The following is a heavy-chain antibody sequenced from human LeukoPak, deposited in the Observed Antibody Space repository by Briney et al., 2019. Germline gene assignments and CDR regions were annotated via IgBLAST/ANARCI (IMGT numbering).Heavy chain of an antibody. CDR3: ARDWEGPYSSGWYYFDY. J-gene: IGHJ4*02. CDR1: GFTFSSYA. V-gene: IGHV3-30-3*01. CDR2: ISYDGSNK. D-gene: IGHD6-19*01. Sequence: GGSLRLSCAASGFTFSSYAMHWVRQAPGKGLEWVAVISYDGSNKYYADSVKGRFTISRDNAKNSLYLQMNSLRAEDTAVYYCARDWEGPYSSGWYYFDYWGQGTLVTVSS.